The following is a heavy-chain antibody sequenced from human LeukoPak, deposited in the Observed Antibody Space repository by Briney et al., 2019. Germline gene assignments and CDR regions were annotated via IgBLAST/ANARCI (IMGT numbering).Heavy chain of an antibody. Sequence: PGGSLRLTCAVSGLTFSNYAMTWVRQAPGKGLEWVSTITDSGGSTYYADSVKGRFTISRDNSKNTLYLQMNSLRAEDTALYYCAKSGAYTPIDYWGQGALVTVSS. CDR3: AKSGAYTPIDY. CDR2: ITDSGGST. CDR1: GLTFSNYA. J-gene: IGHJ4*02. D-gene: IGHD2-8*02. V-gene: IGHV3-23*01.